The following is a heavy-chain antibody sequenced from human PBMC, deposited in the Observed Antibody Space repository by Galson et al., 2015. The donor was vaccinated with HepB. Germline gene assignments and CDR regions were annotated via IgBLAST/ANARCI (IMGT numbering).Heavy chain of an antibody. CDR3: AKGDLVVVPAAIAV. V-gene: IGHV3-23*01. D-gene: IGHD2-2*02. J-gene: IGHJ6*02. CDR2: ISGSGGST. CDR1: GFTFSSYA. Sequence: LRLSCAASGFTFSSYAMSWVRQAPGKGLEWVSAISGSGGSTYYADSVKGRFTISRDNSKNTLYLQMNSLRAEDTAVYYCAKGDLVVVPAAIAVWGQGTTVTVSS.